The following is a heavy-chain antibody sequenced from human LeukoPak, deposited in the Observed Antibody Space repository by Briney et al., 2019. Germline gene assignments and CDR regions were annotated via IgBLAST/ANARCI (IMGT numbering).Heavy chain of an antibody. V-gene: IGHV3-20*04. CDR1: GFTFDDYG. D-gene: IGHD3-3*01. J-gene: IGHJ4*02. CDR3: VKDSNYAFWSGYYKGFDN. CDR2: ISRDGGRT. Sequence: GGSLRLSCAASGFTSGFTFDDYGMNWVRQVPGKGLEWVSGISRDGGRTGYADSVQGRFTISRDNSRNSLHLQMNSLRVEDTAFYYCVKDSNYAFWSGYYKGFDNWGQGTLVTVSS.